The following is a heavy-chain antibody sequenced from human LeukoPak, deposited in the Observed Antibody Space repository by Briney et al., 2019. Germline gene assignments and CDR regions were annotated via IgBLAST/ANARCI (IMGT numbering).Heavy chain of an antibody. D-gene: IGHD1-26*01. CDR3: ARDFSGSYFDY. J-gene: IGHJ4*02. CDR1: GFTFNSYA. CDR2: ISSSSSYI. Sequence: GGSLRLSCAASGFTFNSYAMSWVRQAPEKGLEWVSSISSSSSYIYYADSVKGRFTISRDNAKNSLYLQMNSLRAEDTAVYYSARDFSGSYFDYRGQGTLVTVSS. V-gene: IGHV3-21*01.